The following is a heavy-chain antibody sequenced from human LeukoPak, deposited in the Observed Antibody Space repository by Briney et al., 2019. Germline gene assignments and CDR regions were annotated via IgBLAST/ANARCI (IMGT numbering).Heavy chain of an antibody. CDR3: ATVRPHYDSSGHRHHWFDP. D-gene: IGHD3-22*01. V-gene: IGHV1-24*01. Sequence: GGSLRLSCAASGFTFSSYAMHWVRQAPGKGLEWMGGFDPEDGETIYAQKFQGRVTMTEDTSTDTAYMELSSLRSGDTAVYYCATVRPHYDSSGHRHHWFDPWGQGTLVTVSS. CDR2: FDPEDGET. J-gene: IGHJ5*02. CDR1: GFTFSSYA.